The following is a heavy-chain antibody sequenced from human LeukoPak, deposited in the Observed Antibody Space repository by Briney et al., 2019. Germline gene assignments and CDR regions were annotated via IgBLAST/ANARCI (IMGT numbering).Heavy chain of an antibody. D-gene: IGHD4-23*01. Sequence: PSETLSLTCNVSGGSISSSSYDWAWTRQPPGKGLEWIGSIYYSGCTYYNPSLKSRLTISVDTSKNQFSLNLRSVTAADTAVYYCARQGDSGGNFFDDWGQGALVTVSS. CDR1: GGSISSSSYD. V-gene: IGHV4-39*01. CDR2: IYYSGCT. J-gene: IGHJ4*02. CDR3: ARQGDSGGNFFDD.